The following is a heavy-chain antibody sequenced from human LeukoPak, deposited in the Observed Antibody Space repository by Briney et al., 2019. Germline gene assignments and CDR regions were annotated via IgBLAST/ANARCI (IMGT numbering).Heavy chain of an antibody. CDR2: ISGSGGST. V-gene: IGHV3-23*01. CDR1: GFTFSSYA. CDR3: AKDHFPFGGMIDAFDI. J-gene: IGHJ3*02. D-gene: IGHD3-16*01. Sequence: PAGSLRLSCAASGFTFSSYAMSWVRQAPGKGLEWVSTISGSGGSTNYADFVKGRFTISRDNSKNTLYLQMNSLRAEDTAIYYCAKDHFPFGGMIDAFDIWGQGTMVTVSS.